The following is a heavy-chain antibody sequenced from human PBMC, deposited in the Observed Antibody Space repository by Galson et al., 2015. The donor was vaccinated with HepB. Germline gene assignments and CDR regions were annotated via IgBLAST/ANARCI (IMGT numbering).Heavy chain of an antibody. CDR2: ISGSGGST. J-gene: IGHJ4*02. CDR1: GFTFSSYA. D-gene: IGHD3-9*01. V-gene: IGHV3-23*01. Sequence: SLRLSCAASGFTFSSYAMSWVRQAPGKGLEWVSAISGSGGSTYYADSVKGRFTISRDNSKNTLHLQMNSLRAEDTAVYYCVKRPDWLGSRYYFDYWGQGTLVTVSS. CDR3: VKRPDWLGSRYYFDY.